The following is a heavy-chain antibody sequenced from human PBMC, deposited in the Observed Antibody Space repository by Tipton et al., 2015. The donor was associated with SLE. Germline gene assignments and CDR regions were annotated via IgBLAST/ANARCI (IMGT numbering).Heavy chain of an antibody. Sequence: SLRLSCVASGFTFSSYAMHWVRQAPGKGLEWVAVISYDGSNKYYADSVKGRFTISRDNSKNTLYLQMNSLRAEDTAVYYCARGSVVVVPGAYYYYGMDVWGQGTTVTVSS. CDR2: ISYDGSNK. J-gene: IGHJ6*02. D-gene: IGHD2-2*01. CDR1: GFTFSSYA. V-gene: IGHV3-30-3*01. CDR3: ARGSVVVVPGAYYYYGMDV.